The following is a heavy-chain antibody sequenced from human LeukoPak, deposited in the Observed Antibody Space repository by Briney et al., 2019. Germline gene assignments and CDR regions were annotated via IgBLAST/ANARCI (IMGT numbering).Heavy chain of an antibody. D-gene: IGHD2-15*01. CDR2: IYYSGST. Sequence: PSETLSLTCTVSGGAISSGDYYWSWIRQPPGTGLECIGYIYYSGSTDYNPSLKSRVTISVDTSKNQFSLKLSSVTAADTAVYYCARDPDWYCSGGSCYPSAWGQGTLVTVSS. CDR3: ARDPDWYCSGGSCYPSA. V-gene: IGHV4-30-4*01. J-gene: IGHJ5*02. CDR1: GGAISSGDYY.